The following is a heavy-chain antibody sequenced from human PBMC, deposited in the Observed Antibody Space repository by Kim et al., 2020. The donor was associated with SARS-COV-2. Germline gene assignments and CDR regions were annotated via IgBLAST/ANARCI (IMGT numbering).Heavy chain of an antibody. Sequence: KSRVTISVDTSKNQFSLKLSSVTAADTAVYYCARQLGGVVPAAKRNWFDHWGQGTLVTVSS. V-gene: IGHV4-59*08. J-gene: IGHJ5*02. CDR3: ARQLGGVVPAAKRNWFDH. D-gene: IGHD2-2*01.